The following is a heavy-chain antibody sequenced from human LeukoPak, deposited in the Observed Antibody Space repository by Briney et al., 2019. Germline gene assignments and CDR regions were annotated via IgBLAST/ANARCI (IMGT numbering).Heavy chain of an antibody. CDR1: GGSISSYY. CDR2: IYTSGST. CDR3: AREPGTPNYYDSTAGMGV. D-gene: IGHD3-22*01. Sequence: SETLSLTCTVSGGSISSYYWSWTRQPAGKGLEWIGRIYTSGSTNYNPSLKSRVTMSVDTSKNQFSLKLSSVTAADTAVYYCAREPGTPNYYDSTAGMGVWGQGTTVTVSS. J-gene: IGHJ6*02. V-gene: IGHV4-4*07.